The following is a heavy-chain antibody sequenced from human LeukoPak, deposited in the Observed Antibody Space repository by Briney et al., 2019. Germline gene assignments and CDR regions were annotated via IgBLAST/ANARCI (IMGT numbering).Heavy chain of an antibody. Sequence: ASVKVSCKASGYTFTGYYMHWVRQAPGQGLEWMGWINPNSGGTNYAQKFQGGVTMTRDTSISTAYMELSRLRSDDTAVYYCARGNDFWSGYGVWGQGTLVTVSS. CDR3: ARGNDFWSGYGV. J-gene: IGHJ4*02. CDR2: INPNSGGT. V-gene: IGHV1-2*02. D-gene: IGHD3-3*01. CDR1: GYTFTGYY.